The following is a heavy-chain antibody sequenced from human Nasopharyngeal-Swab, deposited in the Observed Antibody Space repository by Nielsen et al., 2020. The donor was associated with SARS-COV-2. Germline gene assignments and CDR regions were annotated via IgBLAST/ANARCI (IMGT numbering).Heavy chain of an antibody. CDR2: IIPIFGTA. D-gene: IGHD5-12*01. V-gene: IGHV1-69*13. Sequence: SVKVSCKASGGTFSSYAISWVRQAPGQGLEWMGGIIPIFGTANYAQKFQGRVTITADESTSTAYMGLSSLRSEDTAVYYCASEYSGYDHGDWGQGTLVTVSS. J-gene: IGHJ4*02. CDR3: ASEYSGYDHGD. CDR1: GGTFSSYA.